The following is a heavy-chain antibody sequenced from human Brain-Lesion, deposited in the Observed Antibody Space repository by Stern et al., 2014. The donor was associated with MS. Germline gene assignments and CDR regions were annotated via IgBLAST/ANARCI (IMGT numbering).Heavy chain of an antibody. V-gene: IGHV4-39*01. CDR2: IYYRGST. CDR1: GGSISSSSYY. CDR3: AKLWLGELPESPFDY. Sequence: VQLEESGPGLVKPSETLSLTCTVSGGSISSSSYYWGWIRQPPGKGLEWIGSIYYRGSTYYNPSLKSRVTISMDTSKNLFSPRLSSVTAADTAVYFCAKLWLGELPESPFDYWGQGTLVTVSS. J-gene: IGHJ4*02. D-gene: IGHD3-10*01.